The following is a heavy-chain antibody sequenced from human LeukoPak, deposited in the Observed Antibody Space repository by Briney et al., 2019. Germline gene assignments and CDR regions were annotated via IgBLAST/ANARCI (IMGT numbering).Heavy chain of an antibody. D-gene: IGHD2/OR15-2a*01. CDR1: GGSMSHSY. CDR2: IYFTGTS. J-gene: IGHJ3*02. CDR3: ARRRQITYYSPYAFDI. V-gene: IGHV4-59*08. Sequence: SETLSLTCSVSGGSMSHSYWSWIRQPPGKGLEWLGYIYFTGTSKPNPSLKSRVTISLDTSKNQSSLRLTSVTAADTAVYYCARRRQITYYSPYAFDIWGQGTKVTVSA.